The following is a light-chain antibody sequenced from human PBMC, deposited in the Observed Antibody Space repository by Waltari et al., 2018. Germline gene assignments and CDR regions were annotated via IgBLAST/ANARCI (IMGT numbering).Light chain of an antibody. J-gene: IGKJ3*01. CDR1: QSISSY. CDR2: AAS. V-gene: IGKV1-39*01. Sequence: DIQMTQSPSSLSASVGDRVTITCRASQSISSYLNWYQQKPGKAPKPLIYAASRLQSGVPSRFSGSGSGTDFTLTISSLQPEDFATYYCQQSYSTPLTFGPGTKVDIK. CDR3: QQSYSTPLT.